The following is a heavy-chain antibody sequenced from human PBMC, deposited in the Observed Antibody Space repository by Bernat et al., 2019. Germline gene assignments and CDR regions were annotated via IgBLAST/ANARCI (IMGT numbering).Heavy chain of an antibody. CDR1: GDMFTTHS. CDR2: MNPTGGSA. V-gene: IGHV1-46*01. CDR3: ARGGDYGDPTLSF. Sequence: QVQLVQSGAEVKKPGASVKISCKASGDMFTTHSIHWVRQAPGQGIEWMGIMNPTGGSASHRQKFQGRLTITRDTSTNTVYMELSSLRSEDTATYYCARGGDYGDPTLSFWGQGTLVTVSS. J-gene: IGHJ4*02. D-gene: IGHD4-17*01.